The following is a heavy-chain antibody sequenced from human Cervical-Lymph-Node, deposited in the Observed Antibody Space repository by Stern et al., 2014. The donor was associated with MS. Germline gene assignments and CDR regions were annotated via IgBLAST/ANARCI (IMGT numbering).Heavy chain of an antibody. CDR2: IKPTSGVT. CDR1: GYAFTVYY. J-gene: IGHJ3*01. CDR3: VRGVEHAFDS. D-gene: IGHD6-6*01. V-gene: IGHV1-2*06. Sequence: VQLVESGAEVKKPGASVKVSCKASGYAFTVYYIHWVRQAPGQGLEWMGRIKPTSGVTNYAQKFQDRVIMTRDASIDTAYLEISGLTSNDTAVFYCVRGVEHAFDSWGQGTLVTVSS.